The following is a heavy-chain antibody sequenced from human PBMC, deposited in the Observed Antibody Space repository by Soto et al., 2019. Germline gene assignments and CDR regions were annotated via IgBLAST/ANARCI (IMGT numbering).Heavy chain of an antibody. CDR2: ISSSSSYI. D-gene: IGHD3-3*01. Sequence: EVQLVESGGGLVKPGGSLRLSCAASGFTFSSYSMNWVRQAPGKGLEWVSSISSSSSYIYYADSVKGRFTISRDNAKNSLSLQMNSLRAEDTAVYYCAREHTIFGVVRTYYYYYGMDVWGQGTTVTVSS. V-gene: IGHV3-21*01. J-gene: IGHJ6*02. CDR1: GFTFSSYS. CDR3: AREHTIFGVVRTYYYYYGMDV.